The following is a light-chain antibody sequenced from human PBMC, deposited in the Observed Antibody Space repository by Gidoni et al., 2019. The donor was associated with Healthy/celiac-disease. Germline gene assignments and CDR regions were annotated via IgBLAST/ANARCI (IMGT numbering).Light chain of an antibody. J-gene: IGKJ2*01. CDR2: AAS. CDR1: HVISSY. Sequence: DIQLTQSPSFLSASVGDRAPITCRASHVISSYLAWYQQKPGKAPKLLIYAASTLQSGVPSRFSGSGSGTEFTLTISSLQPEDFATYYCQQLNSYPATFGQGTKLEIK. CDR3: QQLNSYPAT. V-gene: IGKV1-9*01.